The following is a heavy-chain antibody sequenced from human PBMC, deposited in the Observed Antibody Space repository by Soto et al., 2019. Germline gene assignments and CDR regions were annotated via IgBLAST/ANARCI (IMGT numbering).Heavy chain of an antibody. CDR1: GGSISSYY. D-gene: IGHD3-22*01. V-gene: IGHV4-59*01. CDR3: ARHKRDGEKYYDSSGYFGY. J-gene: IGHJ4*02. CDR2: IYYSGST. Sequence: SETLSLTCTVSGGSISSYYWSWIRQPPGKGLEWIGYIYYSGSTNYNPSLKSRVTISVDTSKNQFSLKLSSVTAADTAVYYCARHKRDGEKYYDSSGYFGYCGQGTLVTVSS.